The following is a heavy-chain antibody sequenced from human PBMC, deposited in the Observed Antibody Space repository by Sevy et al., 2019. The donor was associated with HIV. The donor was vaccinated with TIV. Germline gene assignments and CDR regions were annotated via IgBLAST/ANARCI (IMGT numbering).Heavy chain of an antibody. V-gene: IGHV3-30*18. Sequence: GGSLRLSCVVSGISFTTSGMHWVRQAPGKGLEWVAVISYHGREKFYAESVKGRSTISRDNSKNMLYLPMNSLGAEDTAGYYCAKDFTGYNGMDVWGQGTKVNVSS. J-gene: IGHJ6*02. CDR1: GISFTTSG. CDR2: ISYHGREK. D-gene: IGHD3-9*01. CDR3: AKDFTGYNGMDV.